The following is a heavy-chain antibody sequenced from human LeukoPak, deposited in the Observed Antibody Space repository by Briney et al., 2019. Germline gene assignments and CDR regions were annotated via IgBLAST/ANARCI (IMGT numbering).Heavy chain of an antibody. V-gene: IGHV3-30*18. Sequence: GRSLRLSCAASGFTFSSYGMHWVRQAPGKGLEWVAVISYDGSNKYYPDSVKGRFTISRDNSKNTLYLQMNSLRAEDTAVYYCANLAVAGTFDYWGQGTLVTVSS. D-gene: IGHD6-19*01. CDR2: ISYDGSNK. CDR3: ANLAVAGTFDY. J-gene: IGHJ4*02. CDR1: GFTFSSYG.